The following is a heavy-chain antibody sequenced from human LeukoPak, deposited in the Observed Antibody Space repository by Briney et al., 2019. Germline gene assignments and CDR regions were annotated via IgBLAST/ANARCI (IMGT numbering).Heavy chain of an antibody. CDR1: GFTFSSYS. V-gene: IGHV3-48*01. Sequence: GGSLRLSCAAAGFTFSSYSMNWVRQAPGKGLEWVSYISSSSSTIYYADSVKGRFTISRDNAKNSLYLQMNSLRAEDTAVYYCARPPNRIFGFYYYLDVSGKGTTVTVSS. CDR3: ARPPNRIFGFYYYLDV. J-gene: IGHJ6*03. D-gene: IGHD3-3*02. CDR2: ISSSSSTI.